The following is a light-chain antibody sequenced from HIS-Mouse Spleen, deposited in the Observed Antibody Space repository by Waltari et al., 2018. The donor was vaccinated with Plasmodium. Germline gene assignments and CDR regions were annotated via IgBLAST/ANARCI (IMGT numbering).Light chain of an antibody. CDR3: QQYNNWSFT. V-gene: IGKV3-15*01. J-gene: IGKJ3*01. Sequence: EIVMTQSPATLSVSPGERATLSCRASQGVSSNLAWYQQQPGQAPRLLIYGASTRATGIPARLSGSGSGTEFTLTISSLQSEDFAVYYCQQYNNWSFTFGPGTKVDIK. CDR1: QGVSSN. CDR2: GAS.